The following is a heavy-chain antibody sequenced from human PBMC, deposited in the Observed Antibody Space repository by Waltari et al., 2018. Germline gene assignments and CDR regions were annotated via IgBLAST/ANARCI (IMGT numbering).Heavy chain of an antibody. J-gene: IGHJ4*02. D-gene: IGHD3-16*02. V-gene: IGHV3-11*06. CDR3: SRDPWGSYRNGEV. CDR1: GGSFIGYY. Sequence: QVQLQQWGAGLLKPSAPLSLTCAVYGGSFIGYYWSWIRTAPGKGLEWVASIRSSSCYTYYSDDLKGLVTIARSNAKNSLYLSMNRRRAADTAVSYCSRDPWGSYRNGEVWGQGTLVTVSS. CDR2: IRSSSCYT.